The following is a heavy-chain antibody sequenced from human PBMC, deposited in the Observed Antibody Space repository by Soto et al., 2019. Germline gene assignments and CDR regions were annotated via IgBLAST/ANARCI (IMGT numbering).Heavy chain of an antibody. V-gene: IGHV4-31*03. CDR2: IYYSGST. CDR1: GGSISSGGYY. D-gene: IGHD6-19*01. Sequence: SETLSLTCTVSGGSISSGGYYWSWIRQHPGKGLEWIGYIYYSGSTYYNPSLKSRVTIPVDTSKNQFSLKLSSVTAADTAVYYCARGSTLYSSGWPNFDYWGQGTLVTVSS. J-gene: IGHJ4*02. CDR3: ARGSTLYSSGWPNFDY.